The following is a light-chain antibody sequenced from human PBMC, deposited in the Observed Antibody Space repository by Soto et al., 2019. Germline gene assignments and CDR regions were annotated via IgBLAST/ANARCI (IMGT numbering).Light chain of an antibody. CDR2: CAS. V-gene: IGKV3-20*01. CDR1: QSVSSSY. CDR3: QEYCSSPRT. J-gene: IGKJ2*01. Sequence: EIVLTQSPGTLSLSPGERATLACRASQSVSSSYLAWYQQKPGQAPRLLIYCASSMATGIQDRFSGSGSGTDFTLSISRLETDDLAVYECQEYCSSPRTFGQGTKLEIK.